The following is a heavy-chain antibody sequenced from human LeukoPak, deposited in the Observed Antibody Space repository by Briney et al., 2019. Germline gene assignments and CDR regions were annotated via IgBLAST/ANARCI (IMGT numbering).Heavy chain of an antibody. CDR2: INPNSGGT. D-gene: IGHD3-22*01. V-gene: IGHV1-2*02. CDR3: ARGAPYYYDSSGYYWARY. CDR1: GYTFTGYY. Sequence: ASVKVSCKASGYTFTGYYMHWVRQPPGQGLEWMGWINPNSGGTNYAQKSQGRVTMTRDTSISTAYMELSRLRSDDTAVYYCARGAPYYYDSSGYYWARYWGQGTLVTVSS. J-gene: IGHJ4*02.